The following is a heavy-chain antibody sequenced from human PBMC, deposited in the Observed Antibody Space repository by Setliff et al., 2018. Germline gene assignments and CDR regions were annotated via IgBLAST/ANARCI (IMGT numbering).Heavy chain of an antibody. CDR3: AREPRDKPEDI. J-gene: IGHJ3*02. CDR1: GFTFSKYW. CDR2: VKEDGIEK. Sequence: GGSLRLSCATCGFTFSKYWRSWIRQAPGKGTEWVANVKEDGIEKYDVDSVKGRFTICRDNAKNSLYLEINSLRDDDTAVYYCAREPRDKPEDIWGQGTMVTVS. V-gene: IGHV3-7*03.